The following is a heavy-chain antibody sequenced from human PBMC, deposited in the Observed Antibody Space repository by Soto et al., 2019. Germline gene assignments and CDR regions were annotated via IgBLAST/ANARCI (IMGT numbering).Heavy chain of an antibody. J-gene: IGHJ4*02. CDR3: ARGGIVVVIKTCLDY. Sequence: GGSLRLSCAASGFTFSSYAMHWVRQAPGKGLEWVAVISYDGSNKYYADSVKGRFTISRDNPKNTLYLQVNSLRAEDTAVYYCARGGIVVVIKTCLDYWGQGTLVTVSS. D-gene: IGHD3-22*01. CDR2: ISYDGSNK. V-gene: IGHV3-30-3*01. CDR1: GFTFSSYA.